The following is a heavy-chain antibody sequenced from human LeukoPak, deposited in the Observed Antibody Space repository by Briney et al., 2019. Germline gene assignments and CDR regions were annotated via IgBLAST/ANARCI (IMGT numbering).Heavy chain of an antibody. CDR3: ARGYSYGYCPLDY. D-gene: IGHD5-18*01. J-gene: IGHJ4*02. CDR2: ISTDNGNT. CDR1: GYRFTSYG. V-gene: IGHV1-18*01. Sequence: ASVKVTYNASGYRFTSYGINWVRQAPGQGLEWMGWISTDNGNTDYAQNLQGRVTMTTDTSTSTAYMELRSLRCDDTAVYYCARGYSYGYCPLDYWGQGTLVTVSS.